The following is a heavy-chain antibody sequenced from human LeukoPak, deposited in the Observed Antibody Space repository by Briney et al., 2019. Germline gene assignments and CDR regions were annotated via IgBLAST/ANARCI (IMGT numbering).Heavy chain of an antibody. CDR1: GGTFSSYA. J-gene: IGHJ6*03. Sequence: ASVTVSCKASGGTFSSYAISWVRQAPGQGLEWMGGINPNSGGTNYAQKFQGRVTMTRDTSSSTAYMDLSRLRSDATAVYYCAKDQSGDWYGCYYCYMDVWGKGTTVTISS. CDR2: INPNSGGT. V-gene: IGHV1-2*02. D-gene: IGHD3/OR15-3a*01. CDR3: AKDQSGDWYGCYYCYMDV.